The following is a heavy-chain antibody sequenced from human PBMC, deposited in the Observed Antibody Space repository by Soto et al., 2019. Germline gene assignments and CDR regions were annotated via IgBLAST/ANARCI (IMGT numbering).Heavy chain of an antibody. V-gene: IGHV1-69*06. D-gene: IGHD2-21*02. CDR2: NIPMFGTA. Sequence: QVQVVQSGAEVKKPGSSVKVSCKASGGTFSSYAISWVRQAHGQGLEWMGGNIPMFGTANYAQKFQGRVTITADKSTSTAFMELSSLRSEDTAVYYCARGIVVVTAARYNYYGMDVWGQGTTVTVSS. CDR3: ARGIVVVTAARYNYYGMDV. J-gene: IGHJ6*02. CDR1: GGTFSSYA.